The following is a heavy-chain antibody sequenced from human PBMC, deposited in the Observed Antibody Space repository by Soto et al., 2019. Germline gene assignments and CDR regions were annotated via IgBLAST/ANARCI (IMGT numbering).Heavy chain of an antibody. D-gene: IGHD5-12*01. CDR3: AREIGGYSGYDVY. CDR2: INPNSGGT. CDR1: GYTFTGYY. V-gene: IGHV1-2*02. Sequence: VKVSCKASGYTFTGYYMHWVRQAPGQGLEWMGWINPNSGGTNYAQKFQGRVTMTRDTSISTAYMELSRLRSDDTAVYYRAREIGGYSGYDVYWGQGTLVTVSS. J-gene: IGHJ4*02.